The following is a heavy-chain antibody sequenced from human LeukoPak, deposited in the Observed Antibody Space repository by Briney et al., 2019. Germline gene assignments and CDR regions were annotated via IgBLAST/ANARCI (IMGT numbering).Heavy chain of an antibody. Sequence: PGGSLRLSCAASGFTFSSYGMHWVRQAPDKGLEWVAVISYDGSNKYYADSVKGRFTISRDNSKNTLYLQMNSLRAEDTAVYYCAKPHPNGFDYGDSTIDYWGQGTLVTVSS. D-gene: IGHD4-17*01. CDR1: GFTFSSYG. V-gene: IGHV3-30*18. CDR2: ISYDGSNK. J-gene: IGHJ4*02. CDR3: AKPHPNGFDYGDSTIDY.